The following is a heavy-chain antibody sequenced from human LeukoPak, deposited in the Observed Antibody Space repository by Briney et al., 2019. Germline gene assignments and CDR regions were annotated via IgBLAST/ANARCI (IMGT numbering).Heavy chain of an antibody. CDR1: GFTFSSYW. Sequence: GGSLRLSCAASGFTFSSYWMSWVRQAPGKGLEWVANIKPDGSEKDHVDSVKGRFTISRDNAKNSLYLQLNSLRAEDTAVYYCARSRFYFDYWGQGTLVTVSS. J-gene: IGHJ4*02. CDR2: IKPDGSEK. V-gene: IGHV3-7*01. CDR3: ARSRFYFDY.